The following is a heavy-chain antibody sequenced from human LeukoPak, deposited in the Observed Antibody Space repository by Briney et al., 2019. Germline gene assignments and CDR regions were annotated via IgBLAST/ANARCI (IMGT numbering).Heavy chain of an antibody. D-gene: IGHD6-13*01. J-gene: IGHJ4*02. Sequence: GGSLRLSCAASGFTVSSNYMSWIRQAPGKGLEWVSVIYSGGSTYYADSVKGRFTISRDNSKNTLYLQMNSLRAEDTAVYYCASPVIAAAGGDYWGQGTLVTVPS. V-gene: IGHV3-66*01. CDR2: IYSGGST. CDR3: ASPVIAAAGGDY. CDR1: GFTVSSNY.